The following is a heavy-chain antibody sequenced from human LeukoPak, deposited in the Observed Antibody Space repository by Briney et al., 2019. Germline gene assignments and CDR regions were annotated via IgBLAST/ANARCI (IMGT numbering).Heavy chain of an antibody. V-gene: IGHV4-4*07. Sequence: SETLSLTCTVSGGSISSYYWSWIRQPAGKGLEWIGRIYTSGSTNYNPSLKSRVTMSVDTSKNQFSLKLSSVTAADTAVYYCARARGSGSYRYYYYYMDVWGKGTTVTVSS. D-gene: IGHD3-10*01. CDR2: IYTSGST. CDR1: GGSISSYY. CDR3: ARARGSGSYRYYYYYMDV. J-gene: IGHJ6*03.